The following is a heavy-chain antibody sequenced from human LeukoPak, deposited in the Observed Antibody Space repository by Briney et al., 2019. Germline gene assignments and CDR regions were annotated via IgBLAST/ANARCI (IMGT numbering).Heavy chain of an antibody. D-gene: IGHD3-22*01. J-gene: IGHJ4*02. Sequence: SVKVSCKASGGTFSSYAISWVRQAPGQGLEWMGRIIPIFGTANYAQEFQGRVTITTDESTSTAYMELSSLRSEDTAVYYCARDHTYDSSGYYYSYFDYWGQGTLVTVSS. CDR1: GGTFSSYA. CDR2: IIPIFGTA. CDR3: ARDHTYDSSGYYYSYFDY. V-gene: IGHV1-69*05.